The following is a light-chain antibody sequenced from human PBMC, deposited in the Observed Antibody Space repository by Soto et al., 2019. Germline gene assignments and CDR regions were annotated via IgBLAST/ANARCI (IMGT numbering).Light chain of an antibody. CDR2: GAS. CDR3: QHYNDWPRWT. J-gene: IGKJ1*01. Sequence: ETVMTQSPGTLSVSPGERATLSCRASQRVSSNLAWYQQKPGQAPRLLIYGASTRATGIPARFSGSGSGPEFTLTISSLQSEDFAVYYCQHYNDWPRWTFGQGTKVEIK. V-gene: IGKV3-15*01. CDR1: QRVSSN.